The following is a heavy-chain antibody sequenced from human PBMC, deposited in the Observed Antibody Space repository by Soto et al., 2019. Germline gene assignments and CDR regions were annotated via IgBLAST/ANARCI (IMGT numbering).Heavy chain of an antibody. CDR2: VYYSGST. CDR3: ARRPMIGPVAEHAFDI. V-gene: IGHV4-39*01. D-gene: IGHD6-19*01. J-gene: IGHJ3*02. Sequence: QLVLQESGPGLVKSSETLSLTCSVSGGSISSSSYYWNWIRQSPGKGLGWIGSVYYSGSTYDNPSLKGRVTISVDTYNQFALRLSSVTAADTAYYFCARRPMIGPVAEHAFDIWGQGTRVTVSS. CDR1: GGSISSSSYY.